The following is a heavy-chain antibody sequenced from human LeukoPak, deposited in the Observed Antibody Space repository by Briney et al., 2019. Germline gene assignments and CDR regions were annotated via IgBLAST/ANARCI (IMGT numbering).Heavy chain of an antibody. J-gene: IGHJ6*02. Sequence: GGSLRLSCAASGFTFSSYSMNWVRQAPGKGLEWVSSISSSSSYIYYADSEKGRFTISRDNAKNSLYLQMNSLRAEDTAVYYCARYTYYYGSGSYFDYGMDVWGQGTTVTVSS. V-gene: IGHV3-21*01. D-gene: IGHD3-10*01. CDR2: ISSSSSYI. CDR3: ARYTYYYGSGSYFDYGMDV. CDR1: GFTFSSYS.